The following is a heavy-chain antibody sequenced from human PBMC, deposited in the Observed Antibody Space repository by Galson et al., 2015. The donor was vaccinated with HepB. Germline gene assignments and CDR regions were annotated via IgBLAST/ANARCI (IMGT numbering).Heavy chain of an antibody. V-gene: IGHV4-34*01. CDR2: INHSGST. D-gene: IGHD4-17*01. Sequence: ETLSLTCAVYGGSFSGYYWSWIRQPPGKGLEWIGEINHSGSTNYNPSLKSRVTISVDTSKNQFSLKLSSVTAADTAVYYCASWVPYGVGRWWFDPWGQGTLVTVPS. CDR1: GGSFSGYY. J-gene: IGHJ5*02. CDR3: ASWVPYGVGRWWFDP.